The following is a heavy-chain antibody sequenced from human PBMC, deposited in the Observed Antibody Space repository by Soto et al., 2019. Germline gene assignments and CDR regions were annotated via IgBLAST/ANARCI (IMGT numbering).Heavy chain of an antibody. D-gene: IGHD4-17*01. V-gene: IGHV3-23*01. J-gene: IGHJ5*02. Sequence: GGSLRLSCAASGFTFSSYAMSWVRQAPGKGLEWVSAISGSGGSTYYADSVKGRFTISRDNSKNTLYLQMNSLKAEDTAVYYCAKDREVDYGDYIAWFDPWGQGTLVTVSS. CDR3: AKDREVDYGDYIAWFDP. CDR1: GFTFSSYA. CDR2: ISGSGGST.